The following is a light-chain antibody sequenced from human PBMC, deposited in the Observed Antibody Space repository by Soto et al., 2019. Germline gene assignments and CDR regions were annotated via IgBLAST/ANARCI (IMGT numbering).Light chain of an antibody. CDR3: QHYKSFPYT. CDR2: DAS. V-gene: IGKV1-5*01. CDR1: EYIGYF. J-gene: IGKJ2*01. Sequence: DIQMTQTPSTLSASVGDRVTITCRATEYIGYFLAWYQQAPGKATQLLISDASKLQSGVPSRFSGSGAGTEFTLTITSLQADYFATYYCQHYKSFPYTFGPGTKLDI.